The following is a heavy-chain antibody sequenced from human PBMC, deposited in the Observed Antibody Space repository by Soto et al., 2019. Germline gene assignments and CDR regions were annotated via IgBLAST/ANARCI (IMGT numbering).Heavy chain of an antibody. CDR3: ARRAIYGDLSRPYYYYYYYMDV. Sequence: QVQLQESGPGLVKPSETLSLTCTVSGGSISSYYWSWIRQPPGKGLEWIGYIYYSGSTNYNPSLKSRVTISVDTSKNQFSLKLSSVTAADTAVYYCARRAIYGDLSRPYYYYYYYMDVWGKGTTVTVSS. V-gene: IGHV4-59*08. CDR2: IYYSGST. D-gene: IGHD4-17*01. J-gene: IGHJ6*03. CDR1: GGSISSYY.